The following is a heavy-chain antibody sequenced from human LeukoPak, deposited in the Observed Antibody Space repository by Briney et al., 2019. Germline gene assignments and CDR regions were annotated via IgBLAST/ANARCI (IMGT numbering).Heavy chain of an antibody. CDR3: ARAPEGGYCSSTSCYSSPFDY. J-gene: IGHJ4*02. Sequence: SETLSLTCTVSGGSISSYYWSWIRQPAGKGLEWIGRLYTSGSTNYNPSLKSRVTMSVDKSKNQFSLKLSSVTAADTAVYYCARAPEGGYCSSTSCYSSPFDYWGQGTLVTVSS. CDR1: GGSISSYY. D-gene: IGHD2-2*01. CDR2: LYTSGST. V-gene: IGHV4-4*07.